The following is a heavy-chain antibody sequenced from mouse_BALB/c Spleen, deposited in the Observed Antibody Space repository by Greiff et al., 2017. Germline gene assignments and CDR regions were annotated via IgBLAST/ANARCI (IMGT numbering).Heavy chain of an antibody. CDR1: GYTFTSYW. Sequence: QVQLQQPGAELVKPGASVKLSCKASGYTFTSYWMHWVKQRPGQGLEWIGEINPSNGRTNYNEKFKSKATLTVDKSSSTAYMQLSSLTSEDSAVYYGARKGFCYRYDWGYAMDYWGQGTSVTVSS. J-gene: IGHJ4*01. V-gene: IGHV1S81*02. D-gene: IGHD2-14*01. CDR3: ARKGFCYRYDWGYAMDY. CDR2: INPSNGRT.